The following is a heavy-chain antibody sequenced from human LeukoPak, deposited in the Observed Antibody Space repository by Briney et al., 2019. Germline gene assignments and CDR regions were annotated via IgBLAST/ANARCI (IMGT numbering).Heavy chain of an antibody. CDR2: INPNSGGT. CDR1: GYTFTGYY. V-gene: IGHV1-2*02. Sequence: ASVKVSCKASGYTFTGYYMHWVRQAPGQGLEWMGWINPNSGGTNYAQKFQGRVTMTRDTSISTAYMELSRLRSDDTAVYYCAMTSSSSWYGYYYYYMDVWGKGTTVTVSS. CDR3: AMTSSSSWYGYYYYYMDV. J-gene: IGHJ6*03. D-gene: IGHD6-13*01.